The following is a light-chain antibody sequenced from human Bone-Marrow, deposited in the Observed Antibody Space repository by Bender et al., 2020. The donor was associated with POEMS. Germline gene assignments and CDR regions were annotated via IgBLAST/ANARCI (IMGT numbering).Light chain of an antibody. Sequence: FVLSQPPSVSVAPGQTAAITCEGGNIGSKSVHWYQQKPAQAPEVVVNDDSDGPSGIPERFSGSKSGNTATLTISRVEAGDEADYFCQVWDRGSDHFWVFGGGTKVTVL. CDR3: QVWDRGSDHFWV. CDR2: DDS. J-gene: IGLJ3*02. V-gene: IGLV3-21*02. CDR1: NIGSKS.